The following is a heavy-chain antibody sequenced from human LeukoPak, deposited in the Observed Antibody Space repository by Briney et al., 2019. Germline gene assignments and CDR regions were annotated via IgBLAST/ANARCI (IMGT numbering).Heavy chain of an antibody. V-gene: IGHV1-2*02. CDR1: GYTFTGYY. CDR2: INPNSGGT. CDR3: ASQLVAYNWFDP. D-gene: IGHD6-13*01. J-gene: IGHJ5*02. Sequence: ASVKVPCKASGYTFTGYYMHWVRQAPGQGLEWMGWINPNSGGTNYAQEFQGRVTMTRDTSISTAYMELSRLRSDDTAVYYCASQLVAYNWFDPWGQGTLVTVSS.